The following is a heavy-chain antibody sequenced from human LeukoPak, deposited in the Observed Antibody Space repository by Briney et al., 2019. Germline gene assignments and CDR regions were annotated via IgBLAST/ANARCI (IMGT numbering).Heavy chain of an antibody. CDR3: AGQLGYCSGGSCLDY. J-gene: IGHJ4*02. Sequence: GGSLRLSCAASGFTFSSYAMHWVRQAPGKGLEWVAVISYDGSNIYYADSVKGRFTISRDNSKNTLYLQMNSLRAEDTAVYYCAGQLGYCSGGSCLDYWGQGTLVTVSS. CDR1: GFTFSSYA. V-gene: IGHV3-30*04. CDR2: ISYDGSNI. D-gene: IGHD2-15*01.